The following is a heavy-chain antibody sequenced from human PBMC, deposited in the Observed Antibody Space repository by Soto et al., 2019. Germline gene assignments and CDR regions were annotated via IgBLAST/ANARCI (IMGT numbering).Heavy chain of an antibody. Sequence: QVQLVQSGAEVKKPGASVKVSCKASGYTFTSYGISWVRQAPGQGLEWMGWISAYNGNTNYAQKLPGRVTMTTDTSTSTAYMELRSLRSDDTAVYYCARSTLELRLHYYYGMDVWGQGTTVTVSS. CDR2: ISAYNGNT. J-gene: IGHJ6*02. V-gene: IGHV1-18*01. CDR1: GYTFTSYG. CDR3: ARSTLELRLHYYYGMDV. D-gene: IGHD1-7*01.